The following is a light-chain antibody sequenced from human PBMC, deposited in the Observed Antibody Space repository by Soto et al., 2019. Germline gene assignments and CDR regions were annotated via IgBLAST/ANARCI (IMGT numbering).Light chain of an antibody. CDR3: QQYGGSPRT. J-gene: IGKJ1*01. V-gene: IGKV3-20*01. CDR2: DAS. CDR1: QSVSSSS. Sequence: EIVLTQSPGTLSLSPGERATLSCRASQSVSSSSLAWYQQKRGQASRLLIHDASSRATGIPDRFSGSGSGTDFTLTISRLEPEDFAVYYCQQYGGSPRTFGQGTKV.